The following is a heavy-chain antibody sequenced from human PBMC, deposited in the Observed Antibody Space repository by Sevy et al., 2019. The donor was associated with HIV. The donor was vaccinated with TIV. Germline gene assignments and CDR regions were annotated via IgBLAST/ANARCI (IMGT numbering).Heavy chain of an antibody. D-gene: IGHD2-8*01. CDR2: VRNDGSNK. Sequence: GGSLRLSCAASGFSLTTSDMHWVRQAPGKGLEWVVYVRNDGSNKYYADSVRDRFTISRDSPKNTLYLQMNSLRDEDTAIYYSARGRKTTEEWLEELDYYYGLDVWGQGTTVTVSS. CDR1: GFSLTTSD. J-gene: IGHJ6*02. V-gene: IGHV3-30*02. CDR3: ARGRKTTEEWLEELDYYYGLDV.